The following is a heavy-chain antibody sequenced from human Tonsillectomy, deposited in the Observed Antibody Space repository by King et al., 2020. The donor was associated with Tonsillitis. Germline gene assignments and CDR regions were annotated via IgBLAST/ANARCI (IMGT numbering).Heavy chain of an antibody. CDR1: GFTFGDYA. V-gene: IGHV3-49*05. J-gene: IGHJ3*02. Sequence: MQLVQSGGGLVKPGRSLRLSCTASGFTFGDYAMSWFRQAPGKGLEWVGFIRSKAYGGTTEYAASVKGRFTISRDDSKSIAYLQMNSLKTEDTAVYYCTRTSTQYDYYVSSGYLEKNAFDTWGQGTMVTVSS. CDR3: TRTSTQYDYYVSSGYLEKNAFDT. D-gene: IGHD3-22*01. CDR2: IRSKAYGGTT.